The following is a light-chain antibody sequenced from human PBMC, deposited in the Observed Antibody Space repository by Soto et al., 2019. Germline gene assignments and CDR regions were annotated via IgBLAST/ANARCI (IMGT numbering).Light chain of an antibody. CDR1: QSVLYSSNNKNY. CDR2: WAS. Sequence: DIVMTQSPDSLAVSLVERATINCKSSQSVLYSSNNKNYLAWYQQKPGQPPKLLIYWASTRESGVADRFSGSGSGTDFTLTISSLQAEDVAVYYCQQYYSTPIWTFGQGTKVEIK. J-gene: IGKJ1*01. V-gene: IGKV4-1*01. CDR3: QQYYSTPIWT.